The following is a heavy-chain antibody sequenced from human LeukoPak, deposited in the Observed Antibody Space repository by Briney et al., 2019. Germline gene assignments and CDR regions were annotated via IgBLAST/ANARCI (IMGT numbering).Heavy chain of an antibody. CDR2: IYYSGST. CDR3: AKIKGGGGSFDI. CDR1: GGSISSYY. J-gene: IGHJ3*02. V-gene: IGHV4-59*01. Sequence: SETLFLTCTVSGGSISSYYWSWIRQPPGKGLEWIGYIYYSGSTNYNPSLKSRVTISVDTSKNQISLNLSSMTAADTAVYYCAKIKGGGGSFDIWGQGTMVTVSS. D-gene: IGHD1-26*01.